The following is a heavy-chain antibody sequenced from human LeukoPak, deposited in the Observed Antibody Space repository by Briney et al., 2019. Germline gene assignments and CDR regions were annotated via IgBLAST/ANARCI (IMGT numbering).Heavy chain of an antibody. D-gene: IGHD3-10*02. CDR3: ARSTGSTMFIDY. CDR1: GGSISPYY. J-gene: IGHJ4*02. Sequence: PSETLSLTCTVSGGSISPYYWSWIRQPPGKGPELLGYIYYSGNTEYKPSLKSRVAMSVDTSKNQFSLRLSSVTAADTAVYYCARSTGSTMFIDYWGQRTLVTVSS. CDR2: IYYSGNT. V-gene: IGHV4-59*01.